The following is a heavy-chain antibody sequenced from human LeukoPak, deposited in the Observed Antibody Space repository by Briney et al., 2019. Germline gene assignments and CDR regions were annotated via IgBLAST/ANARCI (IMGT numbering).Heavy chain of an antibody. CDR2: ISSSSSTI. D-gene: IGHD3-3*01. CDR3: ARDAALYDFWSGYYLGAFDI. V-gene: IGHV3-48*01. J-gene: IGHJ3*02. CDR1: GFTFSSYS. Sequence: GGSLRLSCAASGFTFSSYSMNWVRQAPGKGLEWVSYISSSSSTIYYADSVKGRFTISRDNAKNSLYLQMNSLRAEDTAVYYCARDAALYDFWSGYYLGAFDIWGQGTMVTVSS.